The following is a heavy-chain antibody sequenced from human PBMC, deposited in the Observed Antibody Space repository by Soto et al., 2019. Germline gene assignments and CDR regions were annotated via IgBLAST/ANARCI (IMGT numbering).Heavy chain of an antibody. Sequence: QVQLVQSGAEVKKPGSSVKVSCKASGGTFSSDSISWVRQAPGQGLEWMGGIIPGVGTADYAQKFQGRLTIVADESTNTAYMELSGLTSEDTAVYYCAGDCGRDCPFDYWGQGTLVTVSS. CDR3: AGDCGRDCPFDY. CDR1: GGTFSSDS. CDR2: IIPGVGTA. J-gene: IGHJ4*02. V-gene: IGHV1-69*12. D-gene: IGHD2-21*02.